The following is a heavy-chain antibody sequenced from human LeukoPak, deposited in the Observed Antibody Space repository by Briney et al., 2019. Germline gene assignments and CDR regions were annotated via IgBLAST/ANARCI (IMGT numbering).Heavy chain of an antibody. Sequence: PSETLSLTCTVSGGSINSYYWSWIRQPPGKGLEWIGFIHYSGSSYYNPSLKSRVAMSVDTSKNQFSLKLSSVTAADTAVYYCARIPTTVTIDYWGQGTLVTVSS. CDR3: ARIPTTVTIDY. CDR2: IHYSGSS. V-gene: IGHV4-59*06. CDR1: GGSINSYY. J-gene: IGHJ4*02. D-gene: IGHD4-17*01.